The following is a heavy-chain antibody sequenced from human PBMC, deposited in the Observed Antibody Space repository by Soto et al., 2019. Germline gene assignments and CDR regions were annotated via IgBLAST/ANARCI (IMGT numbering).Heavy chain of an antibody. Sequence: EVQLLGSGGGLVQPGGSLRLSCAASGFAFSSYAMTWVRQAPGKGLEWVSGISASGGSTYYVGSVKGRFTISRDNSKNMLYLQMNNLRAEDTAEYYCAKEATSQNVVSRNFDYWGQGTLVTVSS. D-gene: IGHD2-2*01. J-gene: IGHJ4*02. CDR2: ISASGGST. CDR3: AKEATSQNVVSRNFDY. CDR1: GFAFSSYA. V-gene: IGHV3-23*01.